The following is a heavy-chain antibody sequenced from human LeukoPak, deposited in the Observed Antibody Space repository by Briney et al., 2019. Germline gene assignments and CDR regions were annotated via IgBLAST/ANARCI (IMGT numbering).Heavy chain of an antibody. CDR3: AKDHGIFYGFGDVEDYFDY. J-gene: IGHJ4*02. Sequence: PGGSLRLSCAASGFTVSSNYMSWVRQAPGKGLEWVSVIYSGGSTYYADSVKGRFTISRDNSKNTLYLQMNSLRAEDTAVYYCAKDHGIFYGFGDVEDYFDYWGQGTLVTVSS. D-gene: IGHD3-10*01. CDR2: IYSGGST. CDR1: GFTVSSNY. V-gene: IGHV3-53*01.